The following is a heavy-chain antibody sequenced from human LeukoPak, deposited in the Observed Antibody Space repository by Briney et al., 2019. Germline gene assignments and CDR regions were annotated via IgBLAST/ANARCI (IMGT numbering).Heavy chain of an antibody. CDR1: GFTFSSYA. V-gene: IGHV3-64*01. Sequence: GGSLRLSCAASGFTFSSYAMHWVRQAPGKGLEYVSAISSNGGSTYYANSVKGRFTISRDNSKNTLYLQMGSLRAEDMAVYYCARVPRAAAGTLGWFDPWGQGTLVTVSS. D-gene: IGHD6-13*01. CDR3: ARVPRAAAGTLGWFDP. CDR2: ISSNGGST. J-gene: IGHJ5*02.